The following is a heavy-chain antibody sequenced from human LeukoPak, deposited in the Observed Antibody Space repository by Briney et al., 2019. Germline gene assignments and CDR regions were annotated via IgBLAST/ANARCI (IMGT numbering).Heavy chain of an antibody. D-gene: IGHD3-10*01. V-gene: IGHV3-30*18. CDR2: ISYDGSNK. J-gene: IGHJ4*02. CDR3: AKSGAGNFDS. Sequence: GGSLRLSCAASGFTFSSYGMHWVRQAPGKGLEWVAVISYDGSNKYYADSVKGRFTISRDNSKDTLYLQMNSLRAEDTAVYYCAKSGAGNFDSWGQGTLVTVSS. CDR1: GFTFSSYG.